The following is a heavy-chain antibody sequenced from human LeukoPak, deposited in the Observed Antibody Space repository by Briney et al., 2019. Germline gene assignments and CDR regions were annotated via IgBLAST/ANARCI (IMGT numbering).Heavy chain of an antibody. CDR3: ARGNGYPFDY. CDR2: TYYRSKWYN. CDR1: GDSLSSNSAT. Sequence: HSLSLTCAISGDSLSSNSATWNWVRQSPSRGLEWLGRTYYRSKWYNDYAVSVKGRVTINPDASKKQFSLQLNSVTPEDTAMYYCARGNGYPFDYWGQGTLVTVSS. V-gene: IGHV6-1*01. D-gene: IGHD3-16*01. J-gene: IGHJ4*02.